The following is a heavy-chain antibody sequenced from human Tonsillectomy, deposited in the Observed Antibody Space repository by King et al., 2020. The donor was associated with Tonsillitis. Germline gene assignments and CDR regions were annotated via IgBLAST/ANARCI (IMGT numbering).Heavy chain of an antibody. CDR1: GGTFSNYI. Sequence: QLVQSGAEVKKPGSSVKVSCKASGGTFSNYIISWVRQAPGQGLEWMGGIMPMFGTAKYAQKFQGRVTMTADESTSTAYMELSSLRSEDTAVDYCARDLQGSTNFARSDAAFHIWGQGTMVTVSS. CDR2: IMPMFGTA. CDR3: ARDLQGSTNFARSDAAFHI. V-gene: IGHV1-69*01. J-gene: IGHJ3*02. D-gene: IGHD2-2*01.